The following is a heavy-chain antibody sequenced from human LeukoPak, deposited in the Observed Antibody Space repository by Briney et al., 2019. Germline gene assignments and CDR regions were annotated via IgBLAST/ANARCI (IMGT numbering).Heavy chain of an antibody. CDR2: IVRSGGGT. Sequence: GGSLRLSCAASGFTFSNSAMSWVRQAPGKGLEWVSTIVRSGGGTYYADSVKGRFTISRDNSKNTLYLQMNSLRAEDTAVYYCAKDAVAPGSSGDFFDYWGPGTLVTVSS. CDR1: GFTFSNSA. J-gene: IGHJ4*02. V-gene: IGHV3-23*01. D-gene: IGHD3-10*01. CDR3: AKDAVAPGSSGDFFDY.